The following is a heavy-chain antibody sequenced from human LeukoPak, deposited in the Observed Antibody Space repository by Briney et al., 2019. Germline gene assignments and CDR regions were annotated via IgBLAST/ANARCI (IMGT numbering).Heavy chain of an antibody. V-gene: IGHV3-7*03. Sequence: GGSLRLSCAASGFTFSSYWMNWVRQAPGKGLXXVANIKRDGSETYYVDSVKGRFTISRDNAKNSLYLQMNSLRAEDAAVYYCARGYSSSWYDWGQGTLVTVSS. D-gene: IGHD6-13*01. J-gene: IGHJ4*02. CDR1: GFTFSSYW. CDR2: IKRDGSET. CDR3: ARGYSSSWYD.